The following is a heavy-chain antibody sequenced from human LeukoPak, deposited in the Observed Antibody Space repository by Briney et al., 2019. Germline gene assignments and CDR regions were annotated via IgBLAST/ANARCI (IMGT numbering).Heavy chain of an antibody. Sequence: GGSLRLSCAASGFAFRSYGMHWVRQAPGKGLEWVAVISYDGSNKYYSDSVKGRFTISRDNSKNTLYLQMNSLRAEDTAVYYCARALSIAAAGTGGMDVWGQGTTVTVSS. CDR1: GFAFRSYG. J-gene: IGHJ6*02. CDR3: ARALSIAAAGTGGMDV. CDR2: ISYDGSNK. D-gene: IGHD6-13*01. V-gene: IGHV3-30*03.